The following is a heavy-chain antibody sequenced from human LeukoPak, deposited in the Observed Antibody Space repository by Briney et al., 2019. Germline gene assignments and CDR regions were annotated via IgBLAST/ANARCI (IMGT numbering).Heavy chain of an antibody. D-gene: IGHD3-22*01. Sequence: PSETLSLTCAVYDGSFSDYNWSWIRQSPGKGLQWIGEIHHSGGTNYSPSLKSRVTLSVDTSKNQLSLKLSSVTAADTAVYYCVRNGYDSSGYHFSSDSRGRGTLATVSS. CDR1: DGSFSDYN. CDR3: VRNGYDSSGYHFSSDS. CDR2: IHHSGGT. J-gene: IGHJ4*02. V-gene: IGHV4-34*01.